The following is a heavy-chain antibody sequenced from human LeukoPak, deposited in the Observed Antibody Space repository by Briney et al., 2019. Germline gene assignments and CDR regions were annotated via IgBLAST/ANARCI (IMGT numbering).Heavy chain of an antibody. V-gene: IGHV1-46*01. CDR2: INPSGGST. J-gene: IGHJ4*02. Sequence: GASGKVSCKASGYTFTSYYMHWVRQAPGQGLEWMGIINPSGGSTSYAQKFQGRVTMTRDMSTSTVYMELSSLRSEDTAVYYCSLTDSSSSAPFDYWGQGTLVTVSS. CDR3: SLTDSSSSAPFDY. D-gene: IGHD6-6*01. CDR1: GYTFTSYY.